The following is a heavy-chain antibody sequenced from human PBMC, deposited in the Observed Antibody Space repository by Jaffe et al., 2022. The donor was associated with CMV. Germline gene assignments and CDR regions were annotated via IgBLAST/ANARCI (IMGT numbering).Heavy chain of an antibody. CDR3: ARTVLTLFGGAHFDL. Sequence: QVQLQESGPGQVKPSETLSLTCSVSGGSIGSYLWGWIRQSAGKGLEWIGHIYTNGRTDYNPSLKSRVTISVDTSKKHFSLKMTSVTASDTAIYFCARTVLTLFGGAHFDLWGRGTLVTVS. CDR1: GGSIGSYL. CDR2: IYTNGRT. D-gene: IGHD3-16*01. V-gene: IGHV4-4*07. J-gene: IGHJ2*01.